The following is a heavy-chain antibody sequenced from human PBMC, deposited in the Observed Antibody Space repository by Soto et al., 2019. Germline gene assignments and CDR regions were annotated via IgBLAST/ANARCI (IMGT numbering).Heavy chain of an antibody. V-gene: IGHV4-39*01. CDR2: IYYSGST. Sequence: SETLSLTCTVSGGSISSSSYYWGWIRQPPGKGLEWIGGIYYSGSTYYNPSLKSRVTISVDTSKNQFSLKLSSVTAADTAVYYFATQDIVVVPAAGVNWFDPWGQGTLVTVSS. CDR1: GGSISSSSYY. CDR3: ATQDIVVVPAAGVNWFDP. J-gene: IGHJ5*02. D-gene: IGHD2-2*01.